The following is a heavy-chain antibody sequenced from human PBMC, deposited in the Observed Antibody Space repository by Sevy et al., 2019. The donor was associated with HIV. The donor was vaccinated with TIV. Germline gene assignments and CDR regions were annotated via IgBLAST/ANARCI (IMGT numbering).Heavy chain of an antibody. D-gene: IGHD3-22*01. CDR1: GFTFSDYY. Sequence: GGSLRLSCAASGFTFSDYYMSWIRQAPGKGLEWVSYISSSGSTIYYADSVKGRFTISRDNAKNSLYLQMNSLRAEDTAVYYCARVPYYYDGSGYPYYYFDYWGQGTLVTVSS. CDR2: ISSSGSTI. CDR3: ARVPYYYDGSGYPYYYFDY. J-gene: IGHJ4*02. V-gene: IGHV3-11*01.